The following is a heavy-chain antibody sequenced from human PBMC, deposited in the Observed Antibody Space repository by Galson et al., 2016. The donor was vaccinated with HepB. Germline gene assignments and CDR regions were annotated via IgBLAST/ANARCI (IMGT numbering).Heavy chain of an antibody. CDR2: IYYTGST. J-gene: IGHJ4*02. Sequence: LSLTCNVSGGSISVDYYWTWIRQHPGKGLEWIGHIYYTGSTSYKPSLKTRVTISVDTSKNHFSLNLTSATAADTAVYYFARVSQRRRPLSGPNYVDSWGQGTLVTVSS. CDR1: GGSISVDYY. CDR3: ARVSQRRRPLSGPNYVDS. D-gene: IGHD1-1*01. V-gene: IGHV4-31*03.